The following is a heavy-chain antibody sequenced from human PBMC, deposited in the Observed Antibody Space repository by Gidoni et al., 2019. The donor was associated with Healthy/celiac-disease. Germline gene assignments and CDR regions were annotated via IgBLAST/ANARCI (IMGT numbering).Heavy chain of an antibody. CDR2: IDWDDDK. J-gene: IGHJ4*02. V-gene: IGHV2-70*01. Sequence: TSGMCVSWIRQPPGKALEWLALIDWDDDKYYSTSLKTRLTISKDTSKNQVVLTMTNMDPVDTATYYCARVNTVTTRYYFDYWGQGTLVTVSS. CDR3: ARVNTVTTRYYFDY. D-gene: IGHD4-17*01. CDR1: TSGMC.